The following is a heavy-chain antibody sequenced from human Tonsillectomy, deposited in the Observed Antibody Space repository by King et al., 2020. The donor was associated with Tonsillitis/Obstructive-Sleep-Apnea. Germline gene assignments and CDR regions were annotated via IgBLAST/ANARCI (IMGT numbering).Heavy chain of an antibody. V-gene: IGHV3-30*04. CDR1: GFTFSSYV. CDR3: AASDIVARDGAFDI. J-gene: IGHJ3*02. Sequence: VQLVESGGGVVQPGRSLRLSCAASGFTFSSYVMQWVRQAPGKGLEWVAVISYDGSIKYDADSVKGRFTISRDNSKNTLYLQMNSLRPEDTAIYYCAASDIVARDGAFDIWGQGTIVTVSS. D-gene: IGHD5-12*01. CDR2: ISYDGSIK.